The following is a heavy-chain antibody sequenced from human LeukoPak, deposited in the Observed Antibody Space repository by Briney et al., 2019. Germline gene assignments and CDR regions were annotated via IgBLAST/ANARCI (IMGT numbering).Heavy chain of an antibody. V-gene: IGHV4-4*07. CDR1: GGSISSYY. J-gene: IGHJ6*02. CDR2: IYTSGST. Sequence: PSETLSLTCTVSGGSISSYYWSWIRQPAGRGLEWIGRIYTSGSTNYNPSLKSQVTMSVDTSKNQFSLKLSSVTAADTAVYYCARGDVVVPAAFYYGMDVWGQGTTVTVSS. CDR3: ARGDVVVPAAFYYGMDV. D-gene: IGHD2-2*01.